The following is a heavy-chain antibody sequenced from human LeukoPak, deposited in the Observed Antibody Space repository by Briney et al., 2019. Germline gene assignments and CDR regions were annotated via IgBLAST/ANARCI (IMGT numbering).Heavy chain of an antibody. V-gene: IGHV3-74*01. CDR1: GFTFSSYA. J-gene: IGHJ4*02. CDR3: ARQEGQGYSNYWSYIDY. D-gene: IGHD4-11*01. CDR2: INSDGSST. Sequence: GGSLRLSCAASGFTFSSYAMSWVRQAPGKGLVWVSRINSDGSSTNYADSVKGRFTISRDNAKNTLYLQMNSLRAEDTAVYYCARQEGQGYSNYWSYIDYWGQGTLVTVSS.